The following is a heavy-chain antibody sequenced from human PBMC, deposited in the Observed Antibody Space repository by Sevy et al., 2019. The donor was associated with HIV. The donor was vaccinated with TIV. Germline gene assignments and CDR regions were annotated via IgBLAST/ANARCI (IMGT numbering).Heavy chain of an antibody. Sequence: GGSLRLSCAASGFTFSGAGFHWVRQTSGKGLEWIGRIRTKPNNYATAYSASMKGRFTISRDDSKSIAYLQMNSLKTEDTAVYYCTRDSLGPVSSSSWSPFDYWGQGTLVTVSS. J-gene: IGHJ4*02. V-gene: IGHV3-73*01. CDR2: IRTKPNNYAT. CDR1: GFTFSGAG. CDR3: TRDSLGPVSSSSWSPFDY. D-gene: IGHD6-13*01.